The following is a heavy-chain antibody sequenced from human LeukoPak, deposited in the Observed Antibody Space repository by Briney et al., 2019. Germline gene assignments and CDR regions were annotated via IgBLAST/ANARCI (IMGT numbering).Heavy chain of an antibody. CDR3: ARAVTMVRGVLDWFDP. Sequence: SQTLSLTCAVSGGSISSGGYAWSWIWQPPGKGLEWIGYIYHSGSTYYNPSLKSRVTISVDRSKNQFSLKLSSVTAADTAVYYCARAVTMVRGVLDWFDPWGQGTLVTVSS. V-gene: IGHV4-30-2*01. D-gene: IGHD3-10*01. J-gene: IGHJ5*02. CDR1: GGSISSGGYA. CDR2: IYHSGST.